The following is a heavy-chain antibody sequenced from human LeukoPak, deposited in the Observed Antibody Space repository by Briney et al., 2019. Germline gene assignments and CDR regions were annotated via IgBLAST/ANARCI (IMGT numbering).Heavy chain of an antibody. Sequence: ASVKVSCKASGYTFTGYYMHWVRQAPGQGLEWMGWINPNSGGTNYAQKFQGRVTMTRDTSISTAYMELSRLRSDDTAVYYCARETTYYYGSGSYRPGFGLDYWGQGTLVTVSS. CDR2: INPNSGGT. CDR3: ARETTYYYGSGSYRPGFGLDY. J-gene: IGHJ4*02. D-gene: IGHD3-10*01. CDR1: GYTFTGYY. V-gene: IGHV1-2*02.